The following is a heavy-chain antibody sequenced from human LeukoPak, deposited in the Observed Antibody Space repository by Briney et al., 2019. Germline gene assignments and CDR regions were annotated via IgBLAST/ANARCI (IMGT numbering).Heavy chain of an antibody. D-gene: IGHD3-3*01. V-gene: IGHV3-30*02. CDR3: AKGPRKYDFWSGYTPDYYMDV. J-gene: IGHJ6*03. CDR2: IRYDGSNK. CDR1: GFTFRSYG. Sequence: GGSLRLSCAASGFTFRSYGMHWVRHAPGKGLEWVAFIRYDGSNKYYADSVKGRFTISRDNSKNTLYLQMNSLRAEDTAVYYCAKGPRKYDFWSGYTPDYYMDVWGKGTTVTVSS.